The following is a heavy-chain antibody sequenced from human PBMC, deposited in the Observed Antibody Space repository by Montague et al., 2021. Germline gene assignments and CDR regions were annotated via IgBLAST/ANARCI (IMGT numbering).Heavy chain of an antibody. CDR3: ARVFSSWYVGWFDP. Sequence: SDTVSLTCTVSGASITSNIYYWGWIRESPGKGLEWIGSIYYSGNSFYQPSLKSRITMAVDTSKNQFSLKLSSVTAADTAIYYCARVFSSWYVGWFDPWGQGALVTVSS. D-gene: IGHD6-13*01. J-gene: IGHJ5*02. CDR2: IYYSGNS. CDR1: GASITSNIYY. V-gene: IGHV4-39*07.